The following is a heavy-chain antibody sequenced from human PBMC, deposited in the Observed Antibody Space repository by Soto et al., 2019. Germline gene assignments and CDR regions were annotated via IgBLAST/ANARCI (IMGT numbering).Heavy chain of an antibody. Sequence: GGSLRLSCAASGVTFSNYAVTWVRQAPGEGLEGVATISGSGGSTYYADSVKGRFTIARDNSKNTLYLQMNSLRAEGTAAYYRAKDPGRSWYAMDFWG. CDR2: ISGSGGST. CDR3: AKDPGRSWYAMDF. V-gene: IGHV3-23*01. CDR1: GVTFSNYA. J-gene: IGHJ6*02. D-gene: IGHD6-13*01.